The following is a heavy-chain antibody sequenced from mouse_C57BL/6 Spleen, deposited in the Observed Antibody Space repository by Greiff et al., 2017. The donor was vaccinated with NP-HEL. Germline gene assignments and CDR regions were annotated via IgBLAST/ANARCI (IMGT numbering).Heavy chain of an antibody. V-gene: IGHV2-9-1*01. CDR1: GFSLTSYA. CDR3: ARNPAYGSSYWYFDV. J-gene: IGHJ1*03. D-gene: IGHD1-1*01. CDR2: IWTGGGT. Sequence: VQRVESGPGLVAPSQSLSITCTVSGFSLTSYAISWVRQPPGKGLEWLGVIWTGGGTTYNSALNSRLSISKDNSKSQVFLKMNSLQTDDTARYYCARNPAYGSSYWYFDVWGTGTTVTVSS.